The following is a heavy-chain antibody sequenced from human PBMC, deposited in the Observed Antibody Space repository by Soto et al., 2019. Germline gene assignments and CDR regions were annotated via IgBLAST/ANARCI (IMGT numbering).Heavy chain of an antibody. CDR3: ARESEDLTSNFDY. Sequence: EVQLVESGGGMVKPGGSLRLSCAASGFTFTRYSMNWVRQAPGKGRAWVSSISSTTNYIYYGDSMKGRFTISRDNDKNSLYLEMNSLRAEDTAVYYCARESEDLTSNFDYWGQGTLVTVSS. J-gene: IGHJ4*02. CDR1: GFTFTRYS. CDR2: ISSTTNYI. V-gene: IGHV3-21*06.